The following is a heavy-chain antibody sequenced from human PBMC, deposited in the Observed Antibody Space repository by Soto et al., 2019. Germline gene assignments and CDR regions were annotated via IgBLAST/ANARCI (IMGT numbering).Heavy chain of an antibody. D-gene: IGHD3-22*01. Sequence: PGGSLRLSCAVSGFSFGTYTVNWVRQAPGMGLEWVSGLSDSVGTTHYAYSVKGRFTISRDKSKNTLYLQMNNLRAEDTAVYYCAKHLIGGRLQSPFDLWGRGTQVTV. CDR3: AKHLIGGRLQSPFDL. CDR2: LSDSVGTT. V-gene: IGHV3-23*01. J-gene: IGHJ4*02. CDR1: GFSFGTYT.